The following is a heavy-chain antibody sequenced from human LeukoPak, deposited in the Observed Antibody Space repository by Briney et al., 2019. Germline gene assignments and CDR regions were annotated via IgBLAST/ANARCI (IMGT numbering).Heavy chain of an antibody. CDR3: ARDGGYSSSSFAFDI. D-gene: IGHD6-6*01. V-gene: IGHV4-4*07. J-gene: IGHJ3*02. CDR1: GGSISSYY. CDR2: IYTSGST. Sequence: SETLSLTCTVSGGSISSYYWSWIRQPAGKGLEWIGRIYTSGSTNYNPSLKSRVTMSVDTSKNQFSLKLSSVTAADTAVYYCARDGGYSSSSFAFDIWGQGTMVTVSS.